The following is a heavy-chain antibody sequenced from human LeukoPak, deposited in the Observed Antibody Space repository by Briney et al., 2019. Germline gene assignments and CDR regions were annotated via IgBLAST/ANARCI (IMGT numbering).Heavy chain of an antibody. CDR1: AFTFSSYW. Sequence: GGSLRLSCAASAFTFSSYWMHWVRQAPGKGRVWVSRINSDESVTAYADSVKGRFTISRDNTKNTLYLQMNSLRVEDTAVYYCARRRGDNNRGFDYWGQGTLVTVSS. V-gene: IGHV3-74*03. CDR3: ARRRGDNNRGFDY. J-gene: IGHJ4*02. CDR2: INSDESVT. D-gene: IGHD5-24*01.